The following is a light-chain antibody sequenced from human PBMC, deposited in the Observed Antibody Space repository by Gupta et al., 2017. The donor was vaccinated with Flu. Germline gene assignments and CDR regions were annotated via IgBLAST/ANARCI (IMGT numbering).Light chain of an antibody. V-gene: IGLV6-57*01. CDR2: EDN. J-gene: IGLJ2*01. CDR3: QSYNATNVV. Sequence: FMLTQPHSVSASPGGTVTISCTRSGGSIATYYVQWYQQRPGSSPTTVIYEDNERPSGIPDRFSGSIDSSSNSASLTISGLKTEDEAYYYCQSYNATNVVFGGGTRLTAL. CDR1: GGSIATYY.